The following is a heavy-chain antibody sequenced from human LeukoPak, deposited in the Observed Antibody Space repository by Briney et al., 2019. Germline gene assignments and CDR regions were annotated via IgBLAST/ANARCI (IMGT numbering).Heavy chain of an antibody. CDR1: GFTFSSYE. CDR2: ISSSGSTI. CDR3: ARGWGPGAAAKGNWFDP. V-gene: IGHV3-48*03. J-gene: IGHJ5*02. D-gene: IGHD2-2*01. Sequence: GGSLRLSCAASGFTFSSYEMNWVRQAPGKGLEWVSYISSSGSTIYYADSVKGRFTISRENAKNSLYLQMNSLRAGDTAVYYCARGWGPGAAAKGNWFDPWGQGTLVTVSS.